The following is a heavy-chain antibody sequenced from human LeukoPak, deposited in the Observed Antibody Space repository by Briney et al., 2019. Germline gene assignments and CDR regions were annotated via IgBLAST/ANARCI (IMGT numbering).Heavy chain of an antibody. J-gene: IGHJ4*02. D-gene: IGHD3-22*01. V-gene: IGHV4-4*07. CDR2: IYASGCT. CDR1: GGSISSYY. CDR3: AREPYDYDSSGYRSRPPYYSHY. Sequence: SETLSLTCTVSGGSISSYYWSWIRQAAGKGLEWIGRIYASGCTNYNPSLKSRVTMSVDTSKNQFSLKLSSVTAADTAVYYCAREPYDYDSSGYRSRPPYYSHYWGQRTLVTAS.